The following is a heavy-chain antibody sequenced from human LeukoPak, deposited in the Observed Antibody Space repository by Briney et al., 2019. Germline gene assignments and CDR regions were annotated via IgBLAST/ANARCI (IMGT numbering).Heavy chain of an antibody. CDR1: GFTFSSYA. D-gene: IGHD2-2*01. CDR3: ARGPAAYCSSTSWRYYYYYGMDV. V-gene: IGHV3-30-3*01. CDR2: ISYDGSNK. Sequence: PGGSLRLSCAASGFTFSSYAMHWVRQAPGKGLEWVAVISYDGSNKYYADSVRGRFTISRDDSKNTLYLQMNSLRAEDTAVYYCARGPAAYCSSTSWRYYYYYGMDVWGQGTTVTVSS. J-gene: IGHJ6*02.